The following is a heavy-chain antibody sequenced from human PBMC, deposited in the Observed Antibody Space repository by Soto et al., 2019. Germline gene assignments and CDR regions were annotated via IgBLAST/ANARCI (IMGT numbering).Heavy chain of an antibody. CDR1: GFTFISYA. Sequence: GWSLRLSCASSGFTFISYAMGWVRQGPGKGLEWVAVVSIGGSTHYADSVRGRFTISRDNSKNTLSLQMNSLAAEDTAVYFCAKRRGAGGHFDYWGQGALVTVS. V-gene: IGHV3-23*01. D-gene: IGHD2-15*01. CDR3: AKRRGAGGHFDY. J-gene: IGHJ4*02. CDR2: VSIGGST.